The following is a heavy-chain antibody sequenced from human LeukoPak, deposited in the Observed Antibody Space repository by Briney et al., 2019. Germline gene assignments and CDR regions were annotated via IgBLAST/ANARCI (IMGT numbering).Heavy chain of an antibody. V-gene: IGHV1-2*02. D-gene: IGHD4-17*01. J-gene: IGHJ5*02. CDR2: INPNSGGT. Sequence: ASVKVSCRASGYTFTGYYMHWVRQAPGQGLEWMGWINPNSGGTNYAQKFQGKVTVTRDTSISTAYMELSRLRSDDTAVYYCARSYGDSNWFDPWGQGTLVTVSS. CDR1: GYTFTGYY. CDR3: ARSYGDSNWFDP.